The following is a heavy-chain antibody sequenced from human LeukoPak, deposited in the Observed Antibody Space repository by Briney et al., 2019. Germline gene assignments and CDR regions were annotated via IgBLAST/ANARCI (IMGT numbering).Heavy chain of an antibody. V-gene: IGHV3-66*01. CDR2: IYSGGST. CDR3: ARDWGATGPLGY. D-gene: IGHD1-26*01. J-gene: IGHJ4*02. CDR1: GFTVSSNY. Sequence: PGRSLRLSCAASGFTVSSNYMSWVRQAPGKGLEWVSVIYSGGSTYYADSVKGRFTVSRDNSKDTLYLQMNSLRAEDTAVYYCARDWGATGPLGYLGQGALVTVSS.